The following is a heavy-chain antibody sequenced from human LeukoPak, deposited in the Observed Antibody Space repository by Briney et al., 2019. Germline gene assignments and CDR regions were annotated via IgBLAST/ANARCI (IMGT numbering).Heavy chain of an antibody. J-gene: IGHJ4*02. V-gene: IGHV1-18*04. CDR1: RYTFTSYY. D-gene: IGHD3-16*01. Sequence: ASVKVSCKASRYTFTSYYMHWVRQAPGQGLEWMGWISAYNGNTNYAQKLQGRVTMTTDTSTSTAYMELRSLRSDDTAVYYCARDFKGLRLEGYWGQGTLVTVSS. CDR3: ARDFKGLRLEGY. CDR2: ISAYNGNT.